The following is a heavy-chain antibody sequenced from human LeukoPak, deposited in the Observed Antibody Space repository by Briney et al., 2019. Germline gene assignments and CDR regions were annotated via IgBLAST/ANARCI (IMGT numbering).Heavy chain of an antibody. V-gene: IGHV4-59*01. CDR3: ARESGYSGYDYGY. D-gene: IGHD5-12*01. CDR1: GGSISSYY. CDR2: IYYSGST. Sequence: SETLSLTCTVSGGSISSYYWSWIRQPPGKGLEWIGYIYYSGSTNYNPSLKSRVTISVDTSKNQFSLKLSSVTAADTAVYYCARESGYSGYDYGYWGQGTLVTVSS. J-gene: IGHJ4*02.